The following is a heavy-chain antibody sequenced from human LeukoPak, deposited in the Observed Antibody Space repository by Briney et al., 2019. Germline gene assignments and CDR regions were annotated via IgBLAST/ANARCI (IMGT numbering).Heavy chain of an antibody. CDR1: GFTFDDYG. Sequence: PGRSLRLSCAASGFTFDDYGMSWVRQPPGKGLEWVSAISGSGGRTYYAACVKGRFTISRDNSKNTLYLQMNSPRAEVTAVYYCAKDYDILTGYYKGAFDIWGQGTMVTVSS. CDR3: AKDYDILTGYYKGAFDI. CDR2: ISGSGGRT. D-gene: IGHD3-9*01. V-gene: IGHV3-23*01. J-gene: IGHJ3*02.